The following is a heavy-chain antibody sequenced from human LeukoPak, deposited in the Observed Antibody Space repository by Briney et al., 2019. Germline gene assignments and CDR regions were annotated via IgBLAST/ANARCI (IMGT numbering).Heavy chain of an antibody. D-gene: IGHD3-16*01. V-gene: IGHV3-15*01. CDR3: TTGAYVYYSDPYSFDRAVKYFQY. CDR1: GFIVMNAW. Sequence: GGSLRLSCAASGFIVMNAWMSWGRQAPGQGLEWVGRLKRKVDGGTSDYAASVNGRFTISRDDSQNTLSLKLNSLKSADTAVYYCTTGAYVYYSDPYSFDRAVKYFQYWGQGTLVAVSS. CDR2: LKRKVDGGTS. J-gene: IGHJ1*01.